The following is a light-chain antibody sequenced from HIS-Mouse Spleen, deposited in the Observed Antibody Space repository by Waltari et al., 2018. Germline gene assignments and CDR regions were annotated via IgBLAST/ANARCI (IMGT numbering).Light chain of an antibody. CDR1: NIGSKN. J-gene: IGLJ2*01. V-gene: IGLV3-9*01. CDR2: RDS. Sequence: SYELTQPLSVSVALGQTARITCGGNNIGSKNVHGYQQKPGQAHLLVIYRDSNRPSGIPERFSGSNSGNTATLTISRAQAGDEADYYCQVWDSSTVVFGGGTKLTVL. CDR3: QVWDSSTVV.